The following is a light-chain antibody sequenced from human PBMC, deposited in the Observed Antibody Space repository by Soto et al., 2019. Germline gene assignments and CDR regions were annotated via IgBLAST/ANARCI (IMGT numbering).Light chain of an antibody. V-gene: IGLV2-14*01. CDR3: SSYTSSSTLVV. CDR2: EVS. Sequence: QSALTQPASVSGSPGQSITISCTGTSGDIGGYNYVSWYQQFPGKAPKLIIYEVSNRPSGVSNRFSGSKSGNTASLTISGLQAEDAADYFCSSYTSSSTLVVFGGGTKLTVL. CDR1: SGDIGGYNY. J-gene: IGLJ2*01.